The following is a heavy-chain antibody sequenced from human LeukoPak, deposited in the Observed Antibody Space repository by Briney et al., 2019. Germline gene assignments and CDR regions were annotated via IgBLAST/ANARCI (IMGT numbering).Heavy chain of an antibody. Sequence: ASVKVSCKASGYTFTSYGISWVRQAPGQGLEWMGWISAYNGNTNYARKLQGRVTTTTDTSTSTAYMELRSLRSDDTAVYYCARVAGGSYKWNWFDPWGQGTLVTVSS. CDR1: GYTFTSYG. CDR3: ARVAGGSYKWNWFDP. D-gene: IGHD1-26*01. J-gene: IGHJ5*02. CDR2: ISAYNGNT. V-gene: IGHV1-18*01.